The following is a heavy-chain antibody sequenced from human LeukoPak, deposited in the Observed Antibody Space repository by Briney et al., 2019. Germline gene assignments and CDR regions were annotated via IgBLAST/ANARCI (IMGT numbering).Heavy chain of an antibody. V-gene: IGHV5-51*01. CDR3: AKVDTAMVTEQPYYFDY. CDR2: IYPGDSDT. Sequence: GESLKISCKGSGYSFTSYWIGWVRQMPGKGLEWMGIIYPGDSDTRYSPPFQGQVTISADKSISTAYLQWSSLKASDTAMYYCAKVDTAMVTEQPYYFDYWGQGTLVTVSS. J-gene: IGHJ4*02. CDR1: GYSFTSYW. D-gene: IGHD5-18*01.